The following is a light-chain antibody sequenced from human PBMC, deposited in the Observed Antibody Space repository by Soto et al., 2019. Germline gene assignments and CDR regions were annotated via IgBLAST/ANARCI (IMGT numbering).Light chain of an antibody. CDR1: SSDVGSYNL. Sequence: QSALTQPASVSGSPGKSITISCTGPSSDVGSYNLVSWYQQHPGKAPKFMISEVTKRPSGVSTRFSGSKSGNTASLTISGLQAEDESDYYCCSYAGSGTWGFGGGTKVTVL. V-gene: IGLV2-23*02. CDR2: EVT. J-gene: IGLJ3*02. CDR3: CSYAGSGTWG.